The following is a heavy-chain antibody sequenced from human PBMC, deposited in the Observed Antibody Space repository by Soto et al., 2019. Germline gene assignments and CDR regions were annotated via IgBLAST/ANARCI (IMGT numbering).Heavy chain of an antibody. V-gene: IGHV3-13*01. CDR3: ARDASTPFYYYYGMDV. CDR1: GFTFSSYD. Sequence: GGSLRLSCAASGFTFSSYDMHWVRQATGKGLEWVSAIGTAGDTYYPGSVKGRFTISRENAKNSLYLQMNSQRAEDTAGYYSARDASTPFYYYYGMDVWGQGTTVTVSS. CDR2: IGTAGDT. J-gene: IGHJ6*02. D-gene: IGHD6-6*01.